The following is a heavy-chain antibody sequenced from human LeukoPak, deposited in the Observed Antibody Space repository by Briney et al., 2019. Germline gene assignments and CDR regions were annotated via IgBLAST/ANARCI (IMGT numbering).Heavy chain of an antibody. CDR3: AAQGGSGDLRY. CDR1: GFTFSNTW. Sequence: GVSLTLSCAASGFTFSNTWMNWLRQAPGKGREWVGRIKRITDGGTTDYAAPVKGRFTVSRDDSINTLYLQMSSHKTEDTAVYYCAAQGGSGDLRYWGQGTLVTVSS. V-gene: IGHV3-15*01. J-gene: IGHJ4*02. CDR2: IKRITDGGTT. D-gene: IGHD4-17*01.